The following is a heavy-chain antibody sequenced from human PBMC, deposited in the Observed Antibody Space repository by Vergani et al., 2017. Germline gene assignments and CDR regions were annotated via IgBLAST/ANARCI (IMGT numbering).Heavy chain of an antibody. CDR2: IYYSGST. Sequence: QVQLQESGPGLVKPSQTLSLTCTVSGGSISSGDYYWSWIRQHPGKGLEWIGYIYYSGSTNYNPSLKSRVTISVDTSKNQFSLKLSSVTAADTAVYYCARGGVDTAMVIVHYYYGMDVWGQGTTVTVSS. CDR3: ARGGVDTAMVIVHYYYGMDV. CDR1: GGSISSGDYY. V-gene: IGHV4-30-4*08. J-gene: IGHJ6*02. D-gene: IGHD5-18*01.